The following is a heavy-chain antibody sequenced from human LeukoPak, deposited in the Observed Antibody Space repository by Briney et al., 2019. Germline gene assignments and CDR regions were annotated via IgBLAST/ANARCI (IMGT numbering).Heavy chain of an antibody. Sequence: SETLSLTCTVSGGSISSSNYYWGWIRQPPGKGLEWIGSIYYSGSTYYSPSLKSRVTISVDTSKNQFSLKLSSVTAADTALYYCARDAYSSRWYNDYWGQGTLVTVSS. V-gene: IGHV4-39*07. D-gene: IGHD6-19*01. CDR1: GGSISSSNYY. CDR3: ARDAYSSRWYNDY. CDR2: IYYSGST. J-gene: IGHJ4*02.